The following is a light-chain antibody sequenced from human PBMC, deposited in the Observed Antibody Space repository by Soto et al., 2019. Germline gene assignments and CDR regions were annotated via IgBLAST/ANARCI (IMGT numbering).Light chain of an antibody. CDR1: QSLLHSNGYNY. CDR3: MQALQTIT. CDR2: LGS. J-gene: IGKJ5*01. Sequence: DLVMTQSPLSLPVTPGEPASISCRSSQSLLHSNGYNYLDWYLQKPGQSPQLLIYLGSNRASGVPDRFSASGSGTDFTLKISRVEAEDVGVYYCMQALQTITFGQGTRLEIK. V-gene: IGKV2-28*01.